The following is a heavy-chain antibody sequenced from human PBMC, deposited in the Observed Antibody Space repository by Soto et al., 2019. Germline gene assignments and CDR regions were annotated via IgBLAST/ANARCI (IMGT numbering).Heavy chain of an antibody. CDR1: GGTFSSYA. V-gene: IGHV1-69*01. Sequence: QVQLVQSGAEVKKPGSSVKVSCKASGGTFSSYAISWVRQAPGQGLEWMGGIIPIFGTANYAQKFQGRVTITADESTSTAYMELSSLRSEDTAVYYCARGPDSSGYCDYYYYGMDVWGQGTTVTVSS. D-gene: IGHD3-22*01. CDR2: IIPIFGTA. J-gene: IGHJ6*02. CDR3: ARGPDSSGYCDYYYYGMDV.